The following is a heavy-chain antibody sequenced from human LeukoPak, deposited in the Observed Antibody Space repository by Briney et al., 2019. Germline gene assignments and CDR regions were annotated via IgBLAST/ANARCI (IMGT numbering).Heavy chain of an antibody. Sequence: PSETLSLTCTVSGGSISSYCWSWIRQPPGKGLEWIGYIYYSGSTNYNPSLKSRVTISVDTSKNQFSLKLSSVTAADTAVYYCARHDSSGWYSFDYWGQGTLVTVSS. CDR1: GGSISSYC. J-gene: IGHJ4*02. CDR3: ARHDSSGWYSFDY. V-gene: IGHV4-59*08. D-gene: IGHD6-19*01. CDR2: IYYSGST.